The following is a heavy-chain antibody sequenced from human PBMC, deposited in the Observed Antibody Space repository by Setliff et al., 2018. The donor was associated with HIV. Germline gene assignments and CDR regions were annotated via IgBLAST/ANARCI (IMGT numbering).Heavy chain of an antibody. V-gene: IGHV4-61*02. D-gene: IGHD3-10*01. J-gene: IGHJ5*02. CDR1: GDSINSGTYY. Sequence: SETLSLTCTVSGDSINSGTYYWSWIRQPAGKRLEWSGRIFASGTTNYNPSLKSRVSMSIDTSKDQFSLNLNSVTAADTAVYFCARDRSNYGSGSSAYNWFDPWGLGTLVTVSS. CDR2: IFASGTT. CDR3: ARDRSNYGSGSSAYNWFDP.